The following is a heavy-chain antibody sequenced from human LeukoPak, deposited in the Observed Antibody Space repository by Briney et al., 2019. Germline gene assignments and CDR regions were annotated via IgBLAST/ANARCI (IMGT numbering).Heavy chain of an antibody. V-gene: IGHV4-4*08. CDR1: GGSISSYY. CDR3: ARTLYGSGSPVNWFDP. D-gene: IGHD3-10*01. CDR2: IYTSGST. Sequence: PSETLSLTCTVSGGSISSYYWSWLRQPPGKGLEWIGRIYTSGSTNYNPSLKSRVTISVDTSKNQFSLKLGSVTAADTAVYYCARTLYGSGSPVNWFDPWGQGTLVTVSS. J-gene: IGHJ5*02.